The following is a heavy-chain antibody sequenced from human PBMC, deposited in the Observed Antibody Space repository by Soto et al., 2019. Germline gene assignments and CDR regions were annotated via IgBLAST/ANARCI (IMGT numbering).Heavy chain of an antibody. Sequence: DVQLMESGGGLVQPGGSLRLSCAASGFTFRNDWMTWVRQAPGKGLEWVANIRKDGSEEHYVDSVKGRFSVSRDNAKESLYLQMNSLRIEDTAVYYCARDANYRDSGVYYDVFDIWGQGTMVTVSS. CDR3: ARDANYRDSGVYYDVFDI. V-gene: IGHV3-7*05. CDR1: GFTFRNDW. J-gene: IGHJ3*02. D-gene: IGHD3-22*01. CDR2: IRKDGSEE.